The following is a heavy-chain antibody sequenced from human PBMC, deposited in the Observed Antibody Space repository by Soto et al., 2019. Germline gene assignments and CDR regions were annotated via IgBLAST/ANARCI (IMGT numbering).Heavy chain of an antibody. D-gene: IGHD3-3*01. J-gene: IGHJ4*02. Sequence: PSETLSLTCTVSGGSISSSSYYWGWIRQPPGKGLEWIGSIYYSGGTYYNPSLKSRVTISVDTPKNQFSLKLSSVTAADTAVYYCARARFLEWLFPYYFDYWGQGTLVTVSS. CDR2: IYYSGGT. CDR3: ARARFLEWLFPYYFDY. V-gene: IGHV4-39*01. CDR1: GGSISSSSYY.